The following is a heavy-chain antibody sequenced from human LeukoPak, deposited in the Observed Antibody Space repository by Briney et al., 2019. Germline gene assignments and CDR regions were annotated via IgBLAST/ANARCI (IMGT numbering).Heavy chain of an antibody. Sequence: SETLSLTCAVYGGSFSGYYWSWIRQPPGKGLEWIGEINHSGSTNYNPSLKSRVTISVDTSKNQFSLKLSSVTAADTAVYYCARVDSWYIAFDIWGQGTMVTVSS. D-gene: IGHD6-13*01. J-gene: IGHJ3*02. CDR2: INHSGST. V-gene: IGHV4-34*01. CDR3: ARVDSWYIAFDI. CDR1: GGSFSGYY.